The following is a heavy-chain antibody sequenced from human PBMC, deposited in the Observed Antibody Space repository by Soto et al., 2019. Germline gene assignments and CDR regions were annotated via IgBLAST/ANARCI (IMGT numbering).Heavy chain of an antibody. V-gene: IGHV4-39*01. CDR1: GGSINSRSYY. CDR3: ARQRTSVVTQAYFDY. CDR2: IYYSGST. Sequence: PSETLSLTCTVSGGSINSRSYYWGWIRQSPGKGLEWIGSIYYSGSTYYNPSLKSRVAMSVDTSKNQFSPKLRSVSAADTAVYYCARQRTSVVTQAYFDYWGQGTLVTVSS. D-gene: IGHD2-21*02. J-gene: IGHJ4*02.